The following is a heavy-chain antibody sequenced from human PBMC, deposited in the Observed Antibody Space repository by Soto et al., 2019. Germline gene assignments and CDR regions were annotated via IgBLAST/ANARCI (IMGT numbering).Heavy chain of an antibody. J-gene: IGHJ3*01. CDR3: ASWHEREHAYDV. V-gene: IGHV3-53*01. CDR2: LYDVDGT. D-gene: IGHD1-1*01. CDR1: GLTVSGKKY. Sequence: DVQLVESGGGLIQPGESLRLSCAAFGLTVSGKKYVAWVGQAPGKGLEWISALYDVDGTYYADSVKGRFTTSSDSSKTTVYLQMNGLRPDDTAVYYCASWHEREHAYDVWGRGTTVTVSS.